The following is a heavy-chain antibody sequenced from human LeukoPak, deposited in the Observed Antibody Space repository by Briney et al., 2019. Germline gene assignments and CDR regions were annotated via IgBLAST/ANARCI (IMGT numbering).Heavy chain of an antibody. CDR2: INPNSGGT. Sequence: ASVKVSCKASGYTFTGYYMHWVRQAPGQGLEWMGRINPNSGGTNSAQKFQGRVTMTRDTSINTAYMELSSLRSDDTAVYYCARDWDQTDFDYWGQGTLVTVSS. D-gene: IGHD1-1*01. V-gene: IGHV1-2*06. CDR1: GYTFTGYY. J-gene: IGHJ4*02. CDR3: ARDWDQTDFDY.